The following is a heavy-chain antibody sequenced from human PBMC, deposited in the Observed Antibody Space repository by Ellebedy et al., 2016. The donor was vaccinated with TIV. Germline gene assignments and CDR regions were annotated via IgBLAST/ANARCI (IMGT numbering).Heavy chain of an antibody. V-gene: IGHV1-46*01. J-gene: IGHJ6*02. D-gene: IGHD6-6*01. Sequence: AASVKVSCKASGYTFTNYYMHWVRQAPGQGLEWLGIILPTGGSTDYAQRFQGRVTMTRDTSTSTVYMELGSLTFEDTAVYYCAREDLLASSSPDHYGLDVWGQGTTVTVSS. CDR3: AREDLLASSSPDHYGLDV. CDR1: GYTFTNYY. CDR2: ILPTGGST.